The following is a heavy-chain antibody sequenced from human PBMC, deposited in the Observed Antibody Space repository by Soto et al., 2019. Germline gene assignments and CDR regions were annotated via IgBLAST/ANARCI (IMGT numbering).Heavy chain of an antibody. CDR2: VNPSGGHT. CDR1: GDTFTDYY. D-gene: IGHD2-21*02. CDR3: ARGGPGVVVTAALDY. Sequence: QVQLMQSGAEVKKPGASVKVSCKASGDTFTDYYIHWVRQAPGQGLEWMGTVNPSGGHTTYAQHFMGRVTMTRDTSTSTLYMELTSLTSDDTAIYYCARGGPGVVVTAALDYWGQGTLVTVSS. J-gene: IGHJ4*02. V-gene: IGHV1-46*01.